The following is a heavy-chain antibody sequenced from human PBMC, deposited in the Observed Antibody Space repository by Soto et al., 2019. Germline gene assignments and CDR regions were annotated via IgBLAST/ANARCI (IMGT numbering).Heavy chain of an antibody. Sequence: ASVKVSSKASGYAFTSYAMHWVRQAPGQRLEWMGWINAGNGNTKYSQKFQGRVTITRDTSASTAYMELSSLRSEDTAVYYCARGSRIQLWLMFHYWGQGTLVTVSS. J-gene: IGHJ4*02. CDR2: INAGNGNT. CDR3: ARGSRIQLWLMFHY. V-gene: IGHV1-3*01. CDR1: GYAFTSYA. D-gene: IGHD5-18*01.